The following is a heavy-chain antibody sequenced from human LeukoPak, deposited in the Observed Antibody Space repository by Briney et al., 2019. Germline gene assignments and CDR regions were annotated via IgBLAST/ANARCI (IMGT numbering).Heavy chain of an antibody. CDR1: GYTFTVYY. Sequence: ASVKVSCKASGYTFTVYYMHWVRQAPGQGREGMGWINPNSGGTKYAQNFEGRVTMTRDTSITTAYMELSSLRSDDTAIYYCARECSGTYCGEDWGQGTLVTVSS. D-gene: IGHD1-26*01. V-gene: IGHV1-2*02. CDR2: INPNSGGT. J-gene: IGHJ4*02. CDR3: ARECSGTYCGED.